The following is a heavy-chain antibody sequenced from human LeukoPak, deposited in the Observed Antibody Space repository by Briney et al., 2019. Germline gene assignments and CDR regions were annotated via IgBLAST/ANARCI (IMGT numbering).Heavy chain of an antibody. CDR3: ARDSPLGRAFDI. D-gene: IGHD7-27*01. Sequence: PSQTLSLTCTVSGGSISSGGYYWSWIRQHPGKGLEWIGYIYYSGSTYYNPSLKSRVTISVDTSKNQFSLKLSSVTAADTAVYYCARDSPLGRAFDIWGQGTMVTVSS. J-gene: IGHJ3*02. CDR2: IYYSGST. CDR1: GGSISSGGYY. V-gene: IGHV4-31*03.